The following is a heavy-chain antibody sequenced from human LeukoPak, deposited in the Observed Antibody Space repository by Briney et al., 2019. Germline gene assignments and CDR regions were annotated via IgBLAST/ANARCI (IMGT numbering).Heavy chain of an antibody. CDR3: ATRRSGSHPYY. V-gene: IGHV4-39*01. J-gene: IGHJ4*02. Sequence: TSETLPLTCTVSGASVSSSSYYWEWVRQPPGTGPEWVGSVFYSGSTNYKTSLKSRITMSVYTSKNQVSLRLNSVTATDTAVYYCATRRSGSHPYYWGQGSLVTLSS. CDR2: VFYSGST. D-gene: IGHD1-26*01. CDR1: GASVSSSSYY.